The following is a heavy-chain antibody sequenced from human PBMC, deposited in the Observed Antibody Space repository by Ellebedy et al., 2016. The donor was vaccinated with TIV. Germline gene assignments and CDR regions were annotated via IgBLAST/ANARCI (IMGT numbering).Heavy chain of an antibody. CDR2: ISYDGSNK. J-gene: IGHJ4*02. CDR3: AKGRGRFLALGAFT. Sequence: GESLKISXAASGFTFSSYGMHWVRQAPGKGLEWVAVISYDGSNKYYADSVKGRFTISRDNSKNTLYLQMNSLRAEDTAVYYCAKGRGRFLALGAFTWGQGTLVTVSS. V-gene: IGHV3-30*18. CDR1: GFTFSSYG. D-gene: IGHD3-3*01.